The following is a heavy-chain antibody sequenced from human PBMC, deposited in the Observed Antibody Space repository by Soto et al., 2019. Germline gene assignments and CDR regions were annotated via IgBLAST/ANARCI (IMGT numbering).Heavy chain of an antibody. D-gene: IGHD2-15*01. J-gene: IGHJ6*03. Sequence: QVQLVQSGAEVKKPGSSVKVSCKASGGTFSSYTISWVRQAPGQGLEWMGRIIPILGIANYARKFQGRVTITADKSTSTAYMELSSLRSEDTAVYYCASIIGYCSGGSCPRVYYYYYYMDVWGKGTTVTVSS. CDR2: IIPILGIA. CDR3: ASIIGYCSGGSCPRVYYYYYYMDV. CDR1: GGTFSSYT. V-gene: IGHV1-69*02.